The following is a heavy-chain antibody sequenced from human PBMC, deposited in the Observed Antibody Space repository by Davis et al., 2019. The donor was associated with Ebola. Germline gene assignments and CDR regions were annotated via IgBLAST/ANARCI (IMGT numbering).Heavy chain of an antibody. D-gene: IGHD2-2*02. V-gene: IGHV1-18*04. CDR1: GYTFTHYG. J-gene: IGHJ4*02. CDR2: ISAYNGNT. CDR3: ARDRGLVVPAAILDD. Sequence: ASVKVPCKASGYTFTHYGINWVRQPPGQGLEWRGWISAYNGNTNYAQKLRGRVTMTTDTSTSTAYMELRSLRSDDTAVYYCARDRGLVVPAAILDDWGQGTLVTVSS.